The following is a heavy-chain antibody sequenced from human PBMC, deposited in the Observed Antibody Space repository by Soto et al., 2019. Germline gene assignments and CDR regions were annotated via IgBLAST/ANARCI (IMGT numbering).Heavy chain of an antibody. CDR2: IYYSGST. J-gene: IGHJ4*02. CDR1: GGSISSSSYY. V-gene: IGHV4-39*01. D-gene: IGHD2-15*01. Sequence: SETLSLTCTVSGGSISSSSYYWGWIRQPPGKGLEWIGSIYYSGSTYYNPSLKSRVTISVDTSKNQFSLKLSSVTAADTAVYYCARQDCSGGSCYSDYWGQGTLVTVSS. CDR3: ARQDCSGGSCYSDY.